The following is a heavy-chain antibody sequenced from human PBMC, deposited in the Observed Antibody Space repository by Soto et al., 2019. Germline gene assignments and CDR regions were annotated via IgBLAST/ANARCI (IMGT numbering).Heavy chain of an antibody. V-gene: IGHV1-24*01. CDR3: ATRLLHLGELSSHDAFDI. CDR2: FDPEDGET. D-gene: IGHD3-16*02. CDR1: GYTLTELS. Sequence: GPSVKVSCKVSGYTLTELSMHWVQQAPGKGLEWMGGFDPEDGETIYAQKFQGRVTMTEDTSTDTAYMELSSLRSEDTAVYYCATRLLHLGELSSHDAFDIWGQGTTVTVSS. J-gene: IGHJ3*02.